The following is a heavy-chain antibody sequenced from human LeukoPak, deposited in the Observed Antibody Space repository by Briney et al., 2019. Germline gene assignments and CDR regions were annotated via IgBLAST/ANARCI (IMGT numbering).Heavy chain of an antibody. D-gene: IGHD3-22*01. V-gene: IGHV3-21*01. CDR1: GFTSSSYS. Sequence: GGSLRLPCAASGFTSSSYSMNWVRQAPGKGLEWVSSISSSSTYIYYADSMKGRFTISRDNAKNSVYLQMNSLRAEDTAVYYCARTYYYDSSGHPDYWGQGTLVTVSS. CDR3: ARTYYYDSSGHPDY. CDR2: ISSSSTYI. J-gene: IGHJ4*02.